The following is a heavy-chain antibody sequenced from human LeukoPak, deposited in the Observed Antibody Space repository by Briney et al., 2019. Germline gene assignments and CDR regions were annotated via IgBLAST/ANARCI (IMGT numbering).Heavy chain of an antibody. D-gene: IGHD4-11*01. CDR1: GYTFTGYY. Sequence: ASVKVSCKASGYTFTGYYMHWVRQAPGQGLEWMGWISAYNGNTNYAQKLQGRVTMTTDTSTSTAYMELRSLRSDDTAVYYCAREKGTTVTYPDFDYWGQGTLVTVSS. V-gene: IGHV1-18*04. CDR2: ISAYNGNT. J-gene: IGHJ4*02. CDR3: AREKGTTVTYPDFDY.